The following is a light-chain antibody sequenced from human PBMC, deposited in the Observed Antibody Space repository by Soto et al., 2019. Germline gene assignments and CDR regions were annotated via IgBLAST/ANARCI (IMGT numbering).Light chain of an antibody. CDR3: QQYGSSPWT. CDR2: GAS. V-gene: IGKV3-20*01. Sequence: EIVLSRSPGTLSLSPGERDTLSCRASQSVSSNYLAWYQQKPGQAPRPLIYGASSRATGIPDRFSGSGAGTDFTLTISRLESEDFAVYYCQQYGSSPWTFGQGTKVDIK. CDR1: QSVSSNY. J-gene: IGKJ1*01.